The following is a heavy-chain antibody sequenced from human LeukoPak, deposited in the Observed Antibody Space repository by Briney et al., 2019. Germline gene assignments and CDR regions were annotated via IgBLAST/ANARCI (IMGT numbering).Heavy chain of an antibody. CDR2: MNPHSGNT. D-gene: IGHD6-19*01. J-gene: IGHJ4*02. CDR3: ARLYSSGWYEDY. V-gene: IGHV1-8*01. Sequence: ASVKVSCKASGYTFPSYDINWVRQATGQGREWMGWMNPHSGNTGYAQKFQGRVTMTRNTSISTAYMELNSLRSEDTAVYYCARLYSSGWYEDYWGQGTRVTVSS. CDR1: GYTFPSYD.